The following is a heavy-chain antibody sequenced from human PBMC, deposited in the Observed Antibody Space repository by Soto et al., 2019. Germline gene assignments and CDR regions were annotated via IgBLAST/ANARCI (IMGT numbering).Heavy chain of an antibody. J-gene: IGHJ4*02. D-gene: IGHD1-7*01. CDR2: IYRTGST. Sequence: PSETLSLTCAVSVGSFTSNNWWTWVRHPPGQGLEWSGEIYRTGSTKYSPSLKSRVTISLDKYENQFSLKVNSLTAEDTAVYYCASRDPGTSVDYWGQVTLVTVSS. CDR3: ASRDPGTSVDY. V-gene: IGHV4-4*02. CDR1: VGSFTSNNW.